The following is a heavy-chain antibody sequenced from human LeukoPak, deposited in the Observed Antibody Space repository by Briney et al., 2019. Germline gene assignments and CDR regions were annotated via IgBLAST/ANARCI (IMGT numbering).Heavy chain of an antibody. CDR1: GGSISSYY. D-gene: IGHD3-10*01. CDR3: ARDQGYYGSGSYYLSWFDP. Sequence: SETLSLTCTVSGGSISSYYWSWIRQPPGKGLEWIGYIYYSGSTNYNPSLKSRVTISVGTSKNQFSLKLSSVTAADTAVYYCARDQGYYGSGSYYLSWFDPWGQGTLVTVSS. J-gene: IGHJ5*02. V-gene: IGHV4-59*01. CDR2: IYYSGST.